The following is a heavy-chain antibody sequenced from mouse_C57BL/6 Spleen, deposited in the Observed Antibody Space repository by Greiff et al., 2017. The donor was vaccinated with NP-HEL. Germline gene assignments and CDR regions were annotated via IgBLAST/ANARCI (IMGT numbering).Heavy chain of an antibody. CDR1: GFTFSSYA. CDR3: ARAPSYYYGSSTGFAY. V-gene: IGHV5-4*03. J-gene: IGHJ3*01. CDR2: ISDGGSYT. Sequence: EVMLVESGGGLVKPGGSLKLSCAASGFTFSSYAMSWVRQTPEKRLEWVATISDGGSYTYYPDNVKGRFTISRDNAKNNLYLQMSHLKSEDTAMYYCARAPSYYYGSSTGFAYWGQGTLVTVSA. D-gene: IGHD1-1*01.